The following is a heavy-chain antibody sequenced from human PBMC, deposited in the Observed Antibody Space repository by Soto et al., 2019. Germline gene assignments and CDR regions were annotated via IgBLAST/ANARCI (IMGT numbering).Heavy chain of an antibody. Sequence: GGSLRLSCAASGFTFSSYAMHWFRQAAGKGIEWVALISYDGSDKDYADSVKGRFTISRDNSRNTLFLQMNSLRAEDTAVYYCARDYYKYYDSSGYYRSPAYWGQGTLVTVSS. CDR2: ISYDGSDK. J-gene: IGHJ4*02. CDR3: ARDYYKYYDSSGYYRSPAY. CDR1: GFTFSSYA. D-gene: IGHD3-22*01. V-gene: IGHV3-30*01.